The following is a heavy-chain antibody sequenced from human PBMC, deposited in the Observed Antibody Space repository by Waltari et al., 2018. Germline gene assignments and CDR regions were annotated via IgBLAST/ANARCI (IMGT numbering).Heavy chain of an antibody. D-gene: IGHD3-10*01. CDR1: GGSISSYY. Sequence: QVQLQESGPGLVKPSETLSLTCTVSGGSISSYYWSWIRQPPGKGLEWIGYIYYSGSTNYNPSLKSRVTISVDTSKNQFSLKLSSVTAADTAVYYCARGRADGPLWYYWGQGTLVTVSS. CDR3: ARGRADGPLWYY. V-gene: IGHV4-59*01. J-gene: IGHJ4*02. CDR2: IYYSGST.